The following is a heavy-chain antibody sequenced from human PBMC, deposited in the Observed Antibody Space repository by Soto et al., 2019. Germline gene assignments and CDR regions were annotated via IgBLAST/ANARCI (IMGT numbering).Heavy chain of an antibody. Sequence: SETLSLTCTVSGCSISSSSYYWGWIRQPPGKGLEWIGSIYYSGNTYYNPSLKSRVTISVDTSKNQFSLKVSSVTAADTAVYYCARQEYSGYDKLRYWGQGTLVTVSS. CDR2: IYYSGNT. CDR3: ARQEYSGYDKLRY. J-gene: IGHJ4*02. D-gene: IGHD5-12*01. CDR1: GCSISSSSYY. V-gene: IGHV4-39*01.